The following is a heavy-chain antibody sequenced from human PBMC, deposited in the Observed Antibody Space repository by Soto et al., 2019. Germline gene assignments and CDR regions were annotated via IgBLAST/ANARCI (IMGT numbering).Heavy chain of an antibody. CDR3: ARGPGLYGSGRSGQAAGAFDI. J-gene: IGHJ3*02. CDR2: INHSGST. D-gene: IGHD3-10*01. CDR1: GGSFSGYY. Sequence: SETLSLTCAVYGGSFSGYYWSWIRQPPGKGLEWIGEINHSGSTNYNPSLKSRVTISVDTSKNQFSLKRSSVTAADTAVYYCARGPGLYGSGRSGQAAGAFDIWGQGTMVTVSS. V-gene: IGHV4-34*01.